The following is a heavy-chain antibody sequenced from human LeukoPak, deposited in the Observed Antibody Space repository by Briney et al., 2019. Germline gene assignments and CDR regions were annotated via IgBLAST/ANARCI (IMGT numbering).Heavy chain of an antibody. D-gene: IGHD2-8*01. V-gene: IGHV1-2*02. CDR2: INPNSGGT. CDR1: GYTFTGYY. J-gene: IGHJ4*02. CDR3: ARDLIVLMVYATQD. Sequence: ASVKVSCKASGYTFTGYYMHWVQQAPGQGLEWMGWINPNSGGTNYAQKFQGRVTMTRDTSISTAYMELSRLRSDDTAVYYCARDLIVLMVYATQDWGQGTLVTVSS.